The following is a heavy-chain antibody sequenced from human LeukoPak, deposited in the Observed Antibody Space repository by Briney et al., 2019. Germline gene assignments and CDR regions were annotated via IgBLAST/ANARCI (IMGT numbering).Heavy chain of an antibody. CDR2: ISAYNGNR. CDR1: GYTFSSYG. Sequence: ASVKVSCKASGYTFSSYGISWVRQVTGQGLEWMGWISAYNGNRNYAQKFQGRVTMTTDTSTSTAYMELRSLRSDDAAVYYCAREGRIAAAGIDYWGQGTQVTVSS. J-gene: IGHJ4*02. V-gene: IGHV1-18*01. CDR3: AREGRIAAAGIDY. D-gene: IGHD6-13*01.